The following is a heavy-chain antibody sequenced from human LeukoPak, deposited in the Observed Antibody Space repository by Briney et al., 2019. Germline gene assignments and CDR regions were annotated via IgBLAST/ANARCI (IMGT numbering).Heavy chain of an antibody. Sequence: PGGSLRLSCEASGFTFSNYGMNWVRQAPGKGLEWISYISFGGSPIYYADSVKGRFIISRDSAKNSLYLQMNSLRADDTAIYYCARNQQLGGHSYYYYGMDVWGQGTTVTVSS. CDR1: GFTFSNYG. CDR2: ISFGGSPI. D-gene: IGHD3-16*01. V-gene: IGHV3-48*01. CDR3: ARNQQLGGHSYYYYGMDV. J-gene: IGHJ6*02.